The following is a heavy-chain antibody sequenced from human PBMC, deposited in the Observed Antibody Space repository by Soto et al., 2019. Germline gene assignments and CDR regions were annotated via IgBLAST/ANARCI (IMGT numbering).Heavy chain of an antibody. CDR1: GFTFSDYY. D-gene: IGHD2-21*01. CDR3: AIDKHKGNGLAV. CDR2: ITSSGTYT. V-gene: IGHV3-11*05. Sequence: QVRLVESGGGLVKPGGSLRLSCSLSGFTFSDYYMSWIRQAPGQGLEWISYITSSGTYTMYADSVKGRFTISRDNARKSLYQQMNNPRDDDTAVYYCAIDKHKGNGLAVWGQGTTVTVSS. J-gene: IGHJ6*02.